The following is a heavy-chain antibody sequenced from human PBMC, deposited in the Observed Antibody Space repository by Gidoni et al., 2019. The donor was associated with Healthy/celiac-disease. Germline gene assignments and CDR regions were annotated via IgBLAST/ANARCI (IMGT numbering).Heavy chain of an antibody. J-gene: IGHJ4*02. CDR3: ARGKTMITFGGVIALDY. D-gene: IGHD3-16*02. CDR2: IHPGDSDT. Sequence: EVPLVQSGAEVKKPGESLKHHWKGSGYSYTSHWLGWVRQMPGKGLEWMGIIHPGDSDTSYSPSFQGPVPISADKSISTAYLQWSSLKASDTAMYYCARGKTMITFGGVIALDYWGQGTLVTVSS. V-gene: IGHV5-51*01. CDR1: GYSYTSHW.